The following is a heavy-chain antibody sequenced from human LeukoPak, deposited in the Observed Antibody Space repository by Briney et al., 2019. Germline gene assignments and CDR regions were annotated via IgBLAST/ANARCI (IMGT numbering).Heavy chain of an antibody. V-gene: IGHV1-69*13. CDR2: IIPIFGTA. CDR3: AREAAPQRAAFDI. J-gene: IGHJ3*02. D-gene: IGHD6-25*01. Sequence: SVKVSCKASGGTFSSYAISWVRQAPGQGLEWMGGIIPIFGTANYAQKFQGRVTITADESTSTAYMELSSLRSEDTAVYYCAREAAPQRAAFDIWGQGTMVTVSS. CDR1: GGTFSSYA.